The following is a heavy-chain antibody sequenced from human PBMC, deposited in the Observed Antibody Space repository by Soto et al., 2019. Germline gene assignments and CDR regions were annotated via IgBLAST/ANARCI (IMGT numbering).Heavy chain of an antibody. CDR3: ASVNPYYYYMDV. CDR1: GGSISSYY. V-gene: IGHV4-59*01. J-gene: IGHJ6*03. Sequence: NPSETLSLTCTVSGGSISSYYWSWIRQPPGKGLEWIGYIYYSGSTNYNPSLKSRVTISVDTSKNQFSLKLSSVTAADTAVYYCASVNPYYYYMDVWGKGTTVTVSS. CDR2: IYYSGST.